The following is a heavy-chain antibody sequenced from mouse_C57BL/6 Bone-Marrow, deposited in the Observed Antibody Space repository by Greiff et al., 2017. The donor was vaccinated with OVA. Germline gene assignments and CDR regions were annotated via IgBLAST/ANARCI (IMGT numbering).Heavy chain of an antibody. CDR3: TRGYSNYYAMDY. J-gene: IGHJ4*01. D-gene: IGHD2-5*01. V-gene: IGHV1-15*01. Sequence: VQLQESGAELVRPGASVTLSCKASGYTFTDYEMHWVKQTPVHGLEWIGAIDPETGGPAYNQKFKGKAILTADKSSITAYMERRSLTSEDSAVYYCTRGYSNYYAMDYWGQGTSVTVSS. CDR2: IDPETGGP. CDR1: GYTFTDYE.